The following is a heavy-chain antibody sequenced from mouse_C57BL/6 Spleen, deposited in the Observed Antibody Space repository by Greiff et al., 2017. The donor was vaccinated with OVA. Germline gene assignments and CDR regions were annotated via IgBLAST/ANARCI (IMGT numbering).Heavy chain of an antibody. CDR2: ISSGGSYT. Sequence: DVKLVESGGDLVKPGGSLKLSCAASGFTFSSYGMSWVRQTPDKRLEWVATISSGGSYTYYPDSVKGRFTISRDNAKNTLYLQMSSLKSEDTAMYYCARQELGRHFDYWGQGTTLTVSS. V-gene: IGHV5-6*02. J-gene: IGHJ2*01. D-gene: IGHD4-1*01. CDR3: ARQELGRHFDY. CDR1: GFTFSSYG.